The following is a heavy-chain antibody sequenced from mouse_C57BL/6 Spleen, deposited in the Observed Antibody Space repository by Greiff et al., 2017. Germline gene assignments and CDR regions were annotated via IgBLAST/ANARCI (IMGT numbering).Heavy chain of an antibody. V-gene: IGHV1-69*01. Sequence: VKLQQPGAELVMPGASVKLSCKASGYTFTSYWMHWVKQRPGQGLEWIGEIDPSDSYTNYNQKFKGKSTLTVDKSSSTAYMQLSSLTSEDSAVYYCARGGKSAWFAYWGQGTLVTVSA. CDR1: GYTFTSYW. CDR3: ARGGKSAWFAY. CDR2: IDPSDSYT. J-gene: IGHJ3*01.